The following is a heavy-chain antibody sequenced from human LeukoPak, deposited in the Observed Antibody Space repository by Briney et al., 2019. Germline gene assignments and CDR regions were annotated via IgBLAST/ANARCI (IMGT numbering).Heavy chain of an antibody. J-gene: IGHJ3*02. D-gene: IGHD3-22*01. V-gene: IGHV4-31*03. CDR3: AREGYYYDSSGYYFPDI. CDR2: IYYSGST. CDR1: GGSISSGGYY. Sequence: SETLSLTCTVSGGSISSGGYYWSWIRQHPGKGLEWIGYIYYSGSTYYNPSLKSRVTISVDTSKNQFSLRLSSVPAADTAVYYCAREGYYYDSSGYYFPDIWGQGTMVTVSS.